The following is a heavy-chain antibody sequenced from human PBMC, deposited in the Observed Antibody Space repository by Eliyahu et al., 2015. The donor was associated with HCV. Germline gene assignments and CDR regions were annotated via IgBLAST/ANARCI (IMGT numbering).Heavy chain of an antibody. Sequence: EVQLVESGGGXVKPGGSLXXSCAASGFTFXNAWMSWVRQAPGKGLEWVGRIKSKTDGGTTDYAAPVKGRFTISRDDSKNTLYLQMNSLKTEDTAVYYCTLQGEWEPAYWGQGTLVTVSS. CDR2: IKSKTDGGTT. CDR3: TLQGEWEPAY. J-gene: IGHJ4*02. V-gene: IGHV3-15*01. CDR1: GFTFXNAW. D-gene: IGHD1-26*01.